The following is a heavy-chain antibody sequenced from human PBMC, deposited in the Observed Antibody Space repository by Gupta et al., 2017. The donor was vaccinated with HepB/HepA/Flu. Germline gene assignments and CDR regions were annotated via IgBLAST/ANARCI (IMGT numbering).Heavy chain of an antibody. Sequence: EVQLLESGGGLVQPGGSLRLSCAASGFTFSSSDMCWVRPAPGKGLVRVSGITINGDKTYYEVSVKGRFTNSRDNSKNTLYLQMDSLRAEDTAIYYCAKWSHCSTPTCYCDSWGQGTLVTVSS. V-gene: IGHV3-23*01. J-gene: IGHJ4*02. D-gene: IGHD2-2*01. CDR1: GFTFSSSD. CDR2: ITINGDKT. CDR3: AKWSHCSTPTCYCDS.